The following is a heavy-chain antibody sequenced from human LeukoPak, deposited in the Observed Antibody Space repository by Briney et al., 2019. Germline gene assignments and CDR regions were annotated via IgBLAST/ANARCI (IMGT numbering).Heavy chain of an antibody. CDR3: ARAWGCSGGSCQTYYYYYMDV. CDR1: GFTFSSYA. Sequence: GGSLRLSCAASGFTFSSYAMHWVRQAPGKGLEWVAVISYDGSNKYYADSVKGRFTISRDNAKNSLYLQMNSLRAEDTALYYCARAWGCSGGSCQTYYYYYMDVWGKGTTVTVSS. V-gene: IGHV3-30*04. CDR2: ISYDGSNK. J-gene: IGHJ6*03. D-gene: IGHD2-15*01.